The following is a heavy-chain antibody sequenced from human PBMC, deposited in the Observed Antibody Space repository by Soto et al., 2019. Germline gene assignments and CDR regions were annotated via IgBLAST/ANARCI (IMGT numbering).Heavy chain of an antibody. V-gene: IGHV3-48*02. D-gene: IGHD3-22*01. CDR3: ARDAGASGYACDY. Sequence: GGSLRLSCAASEFTFSTYAMNWVRQAPGKGLEWVSFIGHSGSTIYYADSVKGRFTISRDNAKNSLYLQMNSLRDEDTGVYYCARDAGASGYACDYWGQGTLVTVSS. CDR1: EFTFSTYA. CDR2: IGHSGSTI. J-gene: IGHJ4*02.